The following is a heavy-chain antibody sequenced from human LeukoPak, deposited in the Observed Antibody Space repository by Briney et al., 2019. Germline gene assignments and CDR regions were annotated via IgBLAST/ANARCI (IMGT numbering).Heavy chain of an antibody. D-gene: IGHD6-13*01. CDR1: GLQFDDYG. Sequence: GGSLRLSCEDSGLQFDDYGVRWGREAPGGGLEGLAGINWDGGSTFYADSVKGRFTISRDNAKNSLDLQMNSLRVEDTALYYCARDLSSNWYNFGYWGQGTLVTVSS. J-gene: IGHJ4*02. CDR3: ARDLSSNWYNFGY. CDR2: INWDGGST. V-gene: IGHV3-20*04.